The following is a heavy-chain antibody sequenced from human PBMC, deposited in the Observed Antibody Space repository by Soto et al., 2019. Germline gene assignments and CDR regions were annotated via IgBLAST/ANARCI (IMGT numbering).Heavy chain of an antibody. CDR2: TYYRSKWYN. D-gene: IGHD6-6*01. J-gene: IGHJ6*02. CDR3: ARAIGRYSSSSDYYYYYGMDV. Sequence: PSQTLSLTCAISGDSVSSNSAAWNWIRQSPSRGLEWLGRTYYRSKWYNDYAVSVKSRITINPDTSKNQFSLQLNSVTPEDTAVYYCARAIGRYSSSSDYYYYYGMDVWGQGTKVTVSS. V-gene: IGHV6-1*01. CDR1: GDSVSSNSAA.